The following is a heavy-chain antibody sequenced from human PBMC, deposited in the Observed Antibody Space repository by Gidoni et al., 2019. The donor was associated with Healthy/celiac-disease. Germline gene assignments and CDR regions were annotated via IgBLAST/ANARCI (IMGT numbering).Heavy chain of an antibody. J-gene: IGHJ4*02. D-gene: IGHD5-18*01. CDR3: ARDRRRSGAGYSYWFPFDY. Sequence: QVQLQQSGPGLVKPSQTLSLTCAISGDSVSSNSAAWNWIRQSPSRGLEWLGRTYYRSKWYNDYAVSVKSRITINPDTSKNQFSLQLNSVTPEDTAVYYCARDRRRSGAGYSYWFPFDYWGQGTLVTVSS. CDR2: TYYRSKWYN. V-gene: IGHV6-1*01. CDR1: GDSVSSNSAA.